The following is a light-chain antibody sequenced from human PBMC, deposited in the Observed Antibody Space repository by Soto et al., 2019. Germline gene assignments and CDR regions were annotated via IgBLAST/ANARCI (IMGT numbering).Light chain of an antibody. CDR2: AAS. J-gene: IGKJ1*01. CDR1: ENIRTY. CDR3: QQTFGTPRT. V-gene: IGKV1-39*01. Sequence: DIQMTQSPSSLSASAGDRVTITCRASENIRTYLNWYQQKPGKAPEVLIYAASKLQSGVPLRFSGSGSGTDFTLNITRLQPEDFATYYCQQTFGTPRTFGQGTK.